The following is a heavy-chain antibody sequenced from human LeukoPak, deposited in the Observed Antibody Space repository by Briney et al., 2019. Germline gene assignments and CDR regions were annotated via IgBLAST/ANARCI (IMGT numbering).Heavy chain of an antibody. Sequence: SETLSLTCTVSDDSIRSNNYYWAWIRQPPGKGLEWTGGIYYGGSTYYNPSLRSRITISVDTSKNQFSLRLSSVTAADTAVYYCASSLWFGDGGNSNFDYWGQGTLVTVSS. J-gene: IGHJ4*02. CDR2: IYYGGST. D-gene: IGHD4-23*01. V-gene: IGHV4-39*07. CDR1: DDSIRSNNYY. CDR3: ASSLWFGDGGNSNFDY.